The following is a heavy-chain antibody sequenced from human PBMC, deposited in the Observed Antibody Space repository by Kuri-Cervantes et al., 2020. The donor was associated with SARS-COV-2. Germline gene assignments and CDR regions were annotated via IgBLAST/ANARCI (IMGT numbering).Heavy chain of an antibody. J-gene: IGHJ1*01. D-gene: IGHD4-17*01. CDR3: ARDGKPTTVPKGGYFQH. CDR2: IIPLFGTT. Sequence: SVKVSCKAPGGTFSSYAVTWVRQAPGRGFEWMGRIIPLFGTTIYAEKFRGRVTITADKSTNTAYMELSSLRSEDTAVYYCARDGKPTTVPKGGYFQHWGQGTLVTVSS. CDR1: GGTFSSYA. V-gene: IGHV1-69*06.